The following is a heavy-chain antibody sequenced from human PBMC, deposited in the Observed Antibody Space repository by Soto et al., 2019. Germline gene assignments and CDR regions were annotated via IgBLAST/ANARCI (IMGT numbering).Heavy chain of an antibody. CDR2: IKGDGSEK. Sequence: EVQLVESGGGLVQPGGSLRLSCAASGFTFTSRWMNWVRQAPGKGLEWMANIKGDGSEKTCGDSVKGRFTISRDNAKNSLYLQMNNLRAEDTAVYYCATNSGAETFDSWGQGTLVTVSS. J-gene: IGHJ4*02. D-gene: IGHD1-1*01. CDR3: ATNSGAETFDS. CDR1: GFTFTSRW. V-gene: IGHV3-7*01.